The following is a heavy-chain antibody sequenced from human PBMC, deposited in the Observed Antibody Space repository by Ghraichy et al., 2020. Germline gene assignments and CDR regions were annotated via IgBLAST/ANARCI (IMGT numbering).Heavy chain of an antibody. Sequence: GESLNISCQGSGYNFTNYWIGWVRQMPGKGLEWMGLVYPGDSTTRDSPPFQDQVSISADKSTNTAYVQWSSLKASDTAVYYCARLPFPWVLAPSTNWYFDLWGRGTLVTVSS. D-gene: IGHD1-26*01. CDR3: ARLPFPWVLAPSTNWYFDL. CDR2: VYPGDSTT. CDR1: GYNFTNYW. V-gene: IGHV5-51*01. J-gene: IGHJ2*01.